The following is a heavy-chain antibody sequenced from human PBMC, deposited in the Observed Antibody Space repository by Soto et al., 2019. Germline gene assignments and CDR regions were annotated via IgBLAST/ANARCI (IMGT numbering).Heavy chain of an antibody. V-gene: IGHV4-34*10. J-gene: IGHJ4*02. CDR2: IDHSGST. D-gene: IGHD1-1*01. Sequence: PSETLSLTCAVYGRSFSRYYWSWIRQPPGKGLEWIGYIDHSGSTNYNPSLKSRVTISLATSKTQFSLKLSSVTAAVTAVYNCARSPKSETTGSYYFDYWGQGTLVTVSS. CDR1: GRSFSRYY. CDR3: ARSPKSETTGSYYFDY.